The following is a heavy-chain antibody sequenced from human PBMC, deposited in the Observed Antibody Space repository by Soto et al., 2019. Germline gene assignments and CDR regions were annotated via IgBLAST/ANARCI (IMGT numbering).Heavy chain of an antibody. V-gene: IGHV4-31*03. Sequence: SETLSLTCTVSSGSISSGGYYWSWIRQHPGKGLEWIGYIYYSGSTYYNPSLKSRVTISVDTSKNQFSLKLSSVTAADTAVYYCARIYSRSSDTFDYWGQGTLVTVSS. J-gene: IGHJ4*02. D-gene: IGHD6-6*01. CDR2: IYYSGST. CDR1: SGSISSGGYY. CDR3: ARIYSRSSDTFDY.